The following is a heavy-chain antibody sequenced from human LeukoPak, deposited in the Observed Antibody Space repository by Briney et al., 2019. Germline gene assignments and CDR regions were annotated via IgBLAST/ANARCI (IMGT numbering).Heavy chain of an antibody. V-gene: IGHV3-15*01. Sequence: GGSLRLSCAASGFTFSNAWMSWVRQAPGKGLEWVGRIKSKTDGGTTDYAAPVKGRFTISRDDSKNTLYLQMNSLRAEDTAVYYCARRTFPNDAFDVWGQGTVVTVSS. J-gene: IGHJ3*01. CDR1: GFTFSNAW. CDR3: ARRTFPNDAFDV. D-gene: IGHD1-7*01. CDR2: IKSKTDGGTT.